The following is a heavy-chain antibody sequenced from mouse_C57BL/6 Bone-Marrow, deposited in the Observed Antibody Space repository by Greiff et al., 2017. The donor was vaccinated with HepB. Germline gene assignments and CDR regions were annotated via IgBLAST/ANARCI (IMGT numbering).Heavy chain of an antibody. CDR2: IWSDGST. CDR3: AREGNYRSYWYFDV. CDR1: GFSLTSYG. D-gene: IGHD2-1*01. V-gene: IGHV2-6*03. J-gene: IGHJ1*03. Sequence: QVQLKESGPGLVAPSQSLSITCTVSGFSLTSYGVHWVRQPPGKGLEWLVVIWSDGSTTYNSALKSRLSISQDNSKSQVFLKMNSLQTDDTAMYYCAREGNYRSYWYFDVWGTGTTVTVSS.